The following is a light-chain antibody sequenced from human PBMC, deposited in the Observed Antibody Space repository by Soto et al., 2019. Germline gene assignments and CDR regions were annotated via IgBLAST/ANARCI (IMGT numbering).Light chain of an antibody. CDR2: GAS. CDR1: QIFSSNY. Sequence: EIVLTQSPGTLSLSPGERATLSCRASQIFSSNYLTWYQQKPGQAPRLLIYGASSRATGIPDRFSGSGSGTDFTLTISSLEPEDFAMYYCQQYGSSPVTFGQGTKVEIK. CDR3: QQYGSSPVT. V-gene: IGKV3-20*01. J-gene: IGKJ1*01.